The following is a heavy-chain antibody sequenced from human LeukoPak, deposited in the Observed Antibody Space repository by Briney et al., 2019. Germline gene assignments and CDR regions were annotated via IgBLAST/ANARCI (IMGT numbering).Heavy chain of an antibody. Sequence: GESLKISCKASGYSFTNYWIAWVRQMPGKGLEWMGIIHPGDSDTRYSSSFQGQVTISADKSINTAYLQWTSLKASDTAMYYCARRYCTSSSDCYASPEWFDPWGQGTLVTVSS. J-gene: IGHJ5*02. CDR1: GYSFTNYW. CDR3: ARRYCTSSSDCYASPEWFDP. D-gene: IGHD2-2*01. CDR2: IHPGDSDT. V-gene: IGHV5-51*01.